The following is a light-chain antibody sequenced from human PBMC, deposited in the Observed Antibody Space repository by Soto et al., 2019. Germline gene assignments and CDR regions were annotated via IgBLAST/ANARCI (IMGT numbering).Light chain of an antibody. CDR3: QQRSNWLFT. CDR2: DAS. CDR1: QSVSSY. Sequence: EIVLTQSPATLSLSPWERATLSCRASQSVSSYLAWYQQKPGQAPRLLIYDASSRATGIPARFSGSGSGTDFTLTISSLEPEDFAVYYCQQRSNWLFTFGPGTKVDIK. V-gene: IGKV3-11*01. J-gene: IGKJ3*01.